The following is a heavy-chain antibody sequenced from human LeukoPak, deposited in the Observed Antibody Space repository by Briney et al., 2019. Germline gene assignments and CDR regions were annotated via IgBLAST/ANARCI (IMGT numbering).Heavy chain of an antibody. Sequence: LETLSLTCAVYGESFSGYYWSWIRQPPGKGLEWIGEINHSGSTNYNPSLKSRVTISVDTSKNQFSLKLSSVTAADTAVYYCARVPPSGSSVDYWGQGTLVTVSS. CDR3: ARVPPSGSSVDY. D-gene: IGHD6-6*01. V-gene: IGHV4-34*01. J-gene: IGHJ4*02. CDR1: GESFSGYY. CDR2: INHSGST.